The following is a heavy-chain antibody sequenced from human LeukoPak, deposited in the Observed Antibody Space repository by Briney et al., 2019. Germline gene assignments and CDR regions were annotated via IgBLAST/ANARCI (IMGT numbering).Heavy chain of an antibody. Sequence: SETLPLTCTVSGGSINSGSYYWSWIRQPAGKGLEWIGRFYISGSTNYNPSLKSRVTISVDTSKNQFSLKLSSVTAADTAVYYCAARGYIVVVPAAKGGGPDNYYYYMDVWGKGTTVTISS. J-gene: IGHJ6*03. V-gene: IGHV4-61*02. D-gene: IGHD2-2*01. CDR2: FYISGST. CDR3: AARGYIVVVPAAKGGGPDNYYYYMDV. CDR1: GGSINSGSYY.